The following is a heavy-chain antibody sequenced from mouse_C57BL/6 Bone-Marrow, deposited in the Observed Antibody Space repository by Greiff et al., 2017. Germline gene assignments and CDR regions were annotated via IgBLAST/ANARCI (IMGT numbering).Heavy chain of an antibody. J-gene: IGHJ4*01. CDR3: ARHLLGAMDY. V-gene: IGHV5-9*01. CDR2: ISGGGGNT. CDR1: GFTFSSYT. Sequence: DVHLVESGGGLVKPGGSLKLSCAASGFTFSSYTMSWVRQTPEKRLEWVATISGGGGNTYYPDSVKGRFTISRDNAKNTLYLQISSLRSEDTALYYCARHLLGAMDYWGQGTSVTVSS. D-gene: IGHD2-1*01.